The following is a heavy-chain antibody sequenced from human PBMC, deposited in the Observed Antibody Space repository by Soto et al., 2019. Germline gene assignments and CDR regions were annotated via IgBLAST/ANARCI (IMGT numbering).Heavy chain of an antibody. CDR3: ASLDPARIQIAGY. D-gene: IGHD2-2*01. V-gene: IGHV3-21*01. Sequence: PGGSLRLSCAASGFTFSSYSMNGVRKAPGKGLEWVSSISSSSSYIYYADSVKGRFTISRDNAKNSLYLQMNSLTVEDTAIYYCASLDPARIQIAGYRGQGIQVTVSS. CDR1: GFTFSSYS. CDR2: ISSSSSYI. J-gene: IGHJ4*02.